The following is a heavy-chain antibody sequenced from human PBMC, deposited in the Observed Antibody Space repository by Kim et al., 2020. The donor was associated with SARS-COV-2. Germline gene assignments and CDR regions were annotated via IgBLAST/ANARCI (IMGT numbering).Heavy chain of an antibody. J-gene: IGHJ5*02. D-gene: IGHD1-26*01. CDR1: GGSISSYY. CDR2: FYYSGST. Sequence: SETLSLTCTVSGGSISSYYWSWIRQPPGKGLEWIGFFYYSGSTNYNPSLKSRVTISVDTSKNQFSLKLSSVTAAEPAVYYCARDLSVSGAYDPWGQGTLVTVSS. V-gene: IGHV4-59*01. CDR3: ARDLSVSGAYDP.